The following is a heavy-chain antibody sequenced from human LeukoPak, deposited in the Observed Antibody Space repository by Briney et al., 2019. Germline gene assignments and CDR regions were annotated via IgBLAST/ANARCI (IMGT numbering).Heavy chain of an antibody. V-gene: IGHV1-69*13. Sequence: ASVKVSCKACGGTFSSYAISWVRQAPGQGLEWMGGIIPIFGTANCAQKFQGRVTITADESTSTAYMELSSLRSEDTAVYYCARDIVVVPAAIGAFDIWGQGTMVTVSS. CDR1: GGTFSSYA. J-gene: IGHJ3*02. CDR2: IIPIFGTA. CDR3: ARDIVVVPAAIGAFDI. D-gene: IGHD2-2*01.